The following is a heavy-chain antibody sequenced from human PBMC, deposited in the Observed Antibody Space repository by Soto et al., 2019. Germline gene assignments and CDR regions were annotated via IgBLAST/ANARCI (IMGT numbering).Heavy chain of an antibody. Sequence: SVKVSCKASGGTFSTFGIGWVRQAPGQGLEWMGGIIPFFGTARYSQKFEDRITITADESTNTVYMDLRSLTSEDTAIYYCAKSAPMDAGDKYYYDFWGQGALVTVSS. V-gene: IGHV1-69*13. CDR3: AKSAPMDAGDKYYYDF. D-gene: IGHD4-17*01. CDR2: IIPFFGTA. CDR1: GGTFSTFG. J-gene: IGHJ4*02.